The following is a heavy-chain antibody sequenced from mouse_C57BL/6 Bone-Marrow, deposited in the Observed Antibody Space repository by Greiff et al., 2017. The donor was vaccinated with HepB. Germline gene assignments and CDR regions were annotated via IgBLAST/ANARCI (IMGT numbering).Heavy chain of an antibody. CDR1: GYAFSSSW. CDR3: ARDGGYDY. CDR2: IYPGDGDT. V-gene: IGHV1-82*01. Sequence: QVQLKESGPELVKPGASVKISCTASGYAFSSSWMNWVKQRPGKGLEWIGRIYPGDGDTNYNGKFKGKTTLTADKSSSTAYMQHSSLTAEDSAVYFCARDGGYDYWGQGTTLTVSS. D-gene: IGHD2-2*01. J-gene: IGHJ2*01.